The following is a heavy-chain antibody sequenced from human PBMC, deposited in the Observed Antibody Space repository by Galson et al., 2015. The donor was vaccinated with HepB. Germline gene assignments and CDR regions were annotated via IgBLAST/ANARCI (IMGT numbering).Heavy chain of an antibody. D-gene: IGHD3-10*01. CDR2: ISDDGYNK. CDR3: ARGERNCYGSGSYDS. J-gene: IGHJ4*02. V-gene: IGHV3-30*04. Sequence: SLRLSCAASGFPFRTYAMHWVRQAPGKGLEWVSFISDDGYNKYYADSVKGRFTISRDNSKNTLYLQMNSLRADDTAVYYCARGERNCYGSGSYDSWGQGTLVTVSS. CDR1: GFPFRTYA.